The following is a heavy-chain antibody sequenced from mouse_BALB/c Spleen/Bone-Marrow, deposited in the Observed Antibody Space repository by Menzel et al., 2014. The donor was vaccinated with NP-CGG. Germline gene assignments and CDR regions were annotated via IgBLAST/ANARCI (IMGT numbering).Heavy chain of an antibody. CDR2: IRNKAYGYTT. J-gene: IGHJ4*01. V-gene: IGHV7-3*02. Sequence: EVKLVESGGGLVQPGGSLRLSCTTSGFTFTDYYMSWVRQPPGKALEWLAFIRNKAYGYTTGFSASVRGRFAISRDNSQSILYLQMNTLRADDSATYYCARFPMDYWGQGTSVTVSS. CDR1: GFTFTDYY. CDR3: ARFPMDY.